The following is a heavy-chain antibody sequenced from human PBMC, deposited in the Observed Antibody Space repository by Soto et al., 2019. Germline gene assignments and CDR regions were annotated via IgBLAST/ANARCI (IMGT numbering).Heavy chain of an antibody. Sequence: QVQLVESGGGVVQPGRSLRLSCAASGFTFSSYGMHWVRQAPGKEMGRVAVISYDGSNKYYADSVTGRFTISRDNSKNTLYLQMNSLRAEDTAVYYSAKEGQYYDILTGYRSYYGMDVWGQGTTVTVSS. J-gene: IGHJ6*02. D-gene: IGHD3-9*01. CDR3: AKEGQYYDILTGYRSYYGMDV. CDR1: GFTFSSYG. V-gene: IGHV3-30*18. CDR2: ISYDGSNK.